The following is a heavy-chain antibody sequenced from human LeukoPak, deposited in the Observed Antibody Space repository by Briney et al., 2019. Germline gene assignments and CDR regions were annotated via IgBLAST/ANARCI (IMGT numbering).Heavy chain of an antibody. CDR2: ISAYNGNT. CDR1: GYTFTSYG. J-gene: IGHJ5*02. D-gene: IGHD2-2*01. V-gene: IGHV1-18*01. Sequence: GASVKVSCKASGYTFTSYGISCVRQAPGQGLEWMGWISAYNGNTNYAQKLQGRVTMTTDTSTSTAYMELRSLRSDDTAVYYCARDGIVVVPAAYPVRGNWFDPWGQGTLVTVSS. CDR3: ARDGIVVVPAAYPVRGNWFDP.